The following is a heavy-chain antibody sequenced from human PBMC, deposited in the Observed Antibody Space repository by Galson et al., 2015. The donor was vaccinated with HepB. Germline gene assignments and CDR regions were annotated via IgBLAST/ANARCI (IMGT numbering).Heavy chain of an antibody. D-gene: IGHD3-10*01. J-gene: IGHJ4*02. V-gene: IGHV4-31*03. CDR3: ARGSEDNYGSFDY. CDR1: GGPLGRGGYY. CDR2: TQYSGST. Sequence: TLSLTCTVSGGPLGRGGYYWSWIRQRPGKGLEWIGYTQYSGSTYYNASLRGRLTISEGMSKNQFSLKLSSVTAADTAIYHCARGSEDNYGSFDYWGQGTLVTVSS.